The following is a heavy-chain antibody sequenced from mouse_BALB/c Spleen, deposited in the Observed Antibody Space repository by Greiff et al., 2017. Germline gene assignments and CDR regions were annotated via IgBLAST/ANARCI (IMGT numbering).Heavy chain of an antibody. CDR2: ISSGGSYT. V-gene: IGHV5-6*01. J-gene: IGHJ3*01. D-gene: IGHD4-1*01. CDR1: GFTFSSYG. CDR3: ASVNWDGPWFAY. Sequence: EVKLMESGGDLVKPGGSLKLSCAASGFTFSSYGMSWVRQTPDKRLEWVATISSGGSYTYYPDSVKGRFTISRDNAKNTLYLQMSSLKSEDTAMYYCASVNWDGPWFAYWGQGTLVTVSA.